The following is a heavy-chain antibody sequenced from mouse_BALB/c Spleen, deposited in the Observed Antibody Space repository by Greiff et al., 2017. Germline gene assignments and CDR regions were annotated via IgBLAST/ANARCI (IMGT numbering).Heavy chain of an antibody. CDR3: ARDYYGSSYGYAMDY. CDR1: GFTFSDYY. J-gene: IGHJ4*01. D-gene: IGHD1-1*01. Sequence: DVKLVESGGGLVKPGGSLKLSCAASGFTFSDYYMYWVRQTPEKRLEWVATISDGGSYTYYPDSVKGRFTISRDNAKSNLYLQMSSLKSEDTAMYYCARDYYGSSYGYAMDYWGQGTSVTVSS. V-gene: IGHV5-4*02. CDR2: ISDGGSYT.